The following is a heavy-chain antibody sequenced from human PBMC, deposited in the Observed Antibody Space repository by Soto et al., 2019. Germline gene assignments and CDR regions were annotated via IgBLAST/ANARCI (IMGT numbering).Heavy chain of an antibody. CDR1: GGSISSSSYY. CDR2: IYYSGST. Sequence: SETLSLTSTVSGGSISSSSYYWGWIRQPPGKGLEWIGSIYYSGSTYYNPSLKSRVTISVDTSKNQFSLKLSSVTAADTAVYYCARSGSYPNWFDPWGQGTLVTVSS. V-gene: IGHV4-39*01. D-gene: IGHD1-26*01. J-gene: IGHJ5*02. CDR3: ARSGSYPNWFDP.